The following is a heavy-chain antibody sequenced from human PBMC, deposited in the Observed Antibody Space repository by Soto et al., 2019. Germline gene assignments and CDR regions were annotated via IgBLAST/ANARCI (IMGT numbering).Heavy chain of an antibody. CDR3: ARGDGSSWGLSYYFDY. V-gene: IGHV4-34*01. J-gene: IGHJ4*02. D-gene: IGHD6-13*01. CDR1: GGSFRGYY. CDR2: INHSGST. Sequence: SETLSLTCAVYGGSFRGYYWSWIRQPPGKGLEWIGEINHSGSTNYNPSLKSRVTISVATSKNQFSLKLSSVTAADTAVYYCARGDGSSWGLSYYFDYWGQGTLVTVSS.